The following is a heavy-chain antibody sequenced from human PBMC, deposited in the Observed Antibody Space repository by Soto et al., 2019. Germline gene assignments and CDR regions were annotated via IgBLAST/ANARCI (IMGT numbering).Heavy chain of an antibody. CDR1: GFTFSSYT. J-gene: IGHJ4*02. CDR2: IWSDGSNK. D-gene: IGHD2-15*01. Sequence: QVQLVESGGGVVQTGRSLSLSCAASGFTFSSYTMHWVRQAPGKGLEWVALIWSDGSNKYYADSVKGRFTISRDNSKNTLYLEMTSLRAEDTAVYYSARDIPSYGGFDYWGQGTLVTVSS. CDR3: ARDIPSYGGFDY. V-gene: IGHV3-33*01.